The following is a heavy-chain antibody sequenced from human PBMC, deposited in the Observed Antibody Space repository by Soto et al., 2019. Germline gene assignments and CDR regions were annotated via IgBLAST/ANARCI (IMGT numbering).Heavy chain of an antibody. D-gene: IGHD4-17*01. V-gene: IGHV1-69*01. Sequence: QVQLVQSGAEVKKPGSSVKVSCKASGGTFSSYAISWVRQAPGQGLEWMGGIIPIFGTANYAQKLQGRVTITADEYTSTAYMELSSLRSEDTAVYYCARGYYGGNPFNWFDPWGQGTLVTVSS. CDR3: ARGYYGGNPFNWFDP. CDR2: IIPIFGTA. CDR1: GGTFSSYA. J-gene: IGHJ5*02.